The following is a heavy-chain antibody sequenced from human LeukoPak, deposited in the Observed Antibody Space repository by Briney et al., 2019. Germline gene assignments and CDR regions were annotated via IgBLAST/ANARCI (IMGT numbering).Heavy chain of an antibody. D-gene: IGHD4-23*01. CDR3: AAEGRPTVVTFRKGAVDL. CDR1: GLTFTSSA. CDR2: IVVGSGNT. V-gene: IGHV1-58*01. Sequence: SVEVSCKASGLTFTSSAVQWVRQARGQRLEWIGWIVVGSGNTNYAQKFQERVTITRDMSTSTVYMELSSLRSEDTAVYYCAAEGRPTVVTFRKGAVDLWGQGTMVTVSS. J-gene: IGHJ3*01.